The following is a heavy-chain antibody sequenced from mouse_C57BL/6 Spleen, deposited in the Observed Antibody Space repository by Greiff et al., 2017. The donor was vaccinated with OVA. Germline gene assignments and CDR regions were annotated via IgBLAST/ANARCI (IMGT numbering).Heavy chain of an antibody. J-gene: IGHJ4*01. V-gene: IGHV1-53*01. CDR1: GYTFTSYW. D-gene: IGHD1-1*01. CDR2: INPSNGGT. Sequence: VQLQESGTELVKPGASVKLSCKASGYTFTSYWMHWVKQRPGQGLEWIGNINPSNGGTNYNEKFKSKATLTVDKSSSTAYMQLSSLTSEDSAVYYCAAVVAGGYAMDYWGQGTSVTVSS. CDR3: AAVVAGGYAMDY.